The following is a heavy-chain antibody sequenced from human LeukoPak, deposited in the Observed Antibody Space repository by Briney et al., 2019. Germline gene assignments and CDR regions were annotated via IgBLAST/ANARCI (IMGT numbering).Heavy chain of an antibody. V-gene: IGHV3-21*01. CDR2: ISGSGSYI. CDR1: GFIFSSYA. Sequence: GGSLRLSCATSGFIFSSYAMNWVRQAPGKGLEWVSSISGSGSYIHYADSMKGRFTISRDNAKKSVYLHMSRLRAEDTAVYYCARGLGSGDYVANAFDFWGRGTTVSVS. CDR3: ARGLGSGDYVANAFDF. D-gene: IGHD4-17*01. J-gene: IGHJ3*01.